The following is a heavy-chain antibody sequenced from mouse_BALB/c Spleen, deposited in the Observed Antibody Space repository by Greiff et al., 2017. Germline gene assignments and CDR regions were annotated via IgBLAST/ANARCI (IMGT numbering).Heavy chain of an antibody. D-gene: IGHD2-1*01. CDR1: GYTFTSYY. CDR2: IYPGNVNT. Sequence: VQLQQSGPELVKPGASVRISCKASGYTFTSYYIHWVKQRPGQGLEWIGWIYPGNVNTKYNEKFKGKATLTADKSSSTAYMQLSSLTSEDSAVYFCARDGNYEPSYYAMDYWGQGTSVTVSS. J-gene: IGHJ4*01. CDR3: ARDGNYEPSYYAMDY. V-gene: IGHV1S56*01.